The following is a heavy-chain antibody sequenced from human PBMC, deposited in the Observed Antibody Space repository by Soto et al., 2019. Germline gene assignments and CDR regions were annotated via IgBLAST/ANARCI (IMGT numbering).Heavy chain of an antibody. CDR2: ISNDGNKK. CDR3: EKGGYYNVY. V-gene: IGHV3-30*18. D-gene: IGHD3-22*01. Sequence: PGGTLRLSCAASGFTLSNYGMHWVRQAPGKGLEWVAAISNDGNKKYYADSVKGRFTISRGSSENTLDLQMNSLRTEDTAVYYCEKGGYYNVYWGQGTLVTVSS. CDR1: GFTLSNYG. J-gene: IGHJ4*02.